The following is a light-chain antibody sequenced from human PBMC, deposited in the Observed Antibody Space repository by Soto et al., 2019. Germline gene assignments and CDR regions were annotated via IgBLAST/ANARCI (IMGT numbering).Light chain of an antibody. Sequence: DKQMTQSPSTLSASVGDRVTITCRASQNIGTSLAWYQQTPGKAPKLLISDASTLESGVPSRFGGSGSGTEFTLTISSLQPDDFATYYCQLYNSYSEAFGQRTKVDIK. CDR1: QNIGTS. V-gene: IGKV1-5*01. J-gene: IGKJ1*01. CDR3: QLYNSYSEA. CDR2: DAS.